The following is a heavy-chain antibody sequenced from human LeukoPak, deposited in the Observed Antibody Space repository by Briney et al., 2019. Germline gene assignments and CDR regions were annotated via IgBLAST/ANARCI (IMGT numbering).Heavy chain of an antibody. CDR2: ISSSGGST. J-gene: IGHJ4*02. CDR3: ARDKSLWFGDPKGYFDY. Sequence: GGSLRLSCAASGFTFSSYAMSWVRQAPGKGLEWVSAISSSGGSTYYADSVKGRFTISRDNSKNTLYLQMNSLRAEDTAVYYCARDKSLWFGDPKGYFDYWGQGTLVTVSS. D-gene: IGHD3-10*01. CDR1: GFTFSSYA. V-gene: IGHV3-23*01.